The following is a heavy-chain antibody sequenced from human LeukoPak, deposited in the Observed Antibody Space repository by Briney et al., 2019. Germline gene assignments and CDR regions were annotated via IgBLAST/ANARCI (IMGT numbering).Heavy chain of an antibody. CDR3: ARGPPAVAGTMWFDP. V-gene: IGHV3-7*01. D-gene: IGHD6-19*01. CDR1: GFTFSSYW. J-gene: IGHJ5*02. Sequence: GGSLRLSCAASGFTFSSYWMRWVRQVPGEGLEWVANINQDGSEKYYVDSVKGRFTISRDNAKNSLYLQMNSLRAEDTAVYYCARGPPAVAGTMWFDPWGQGTLVTVSS. CDR2: INQDGSEK.